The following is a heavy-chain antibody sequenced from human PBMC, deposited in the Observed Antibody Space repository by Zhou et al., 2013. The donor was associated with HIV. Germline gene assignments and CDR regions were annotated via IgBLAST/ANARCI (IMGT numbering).Heavy chain of an antibody. J-gene: IGHJ4*02. CDR2: MAPNSDVT. Sequence: LVQSGAEIKKPGTSVKVSCKASGYTFTGYYMHWVRQAPGQGLEWMGWMAPNSDVTNYAPKLQGRVTMTRDTSISTAYMELSSLRSDDTAVYFCATYGPGYNWMYKWGQGTLVTVSS. D-gene: IGHD1-20*01. CDR1: GYTFTGYY. CDR3: ATYGPGYNWMYK. V-gene: IGHV1-2*02.